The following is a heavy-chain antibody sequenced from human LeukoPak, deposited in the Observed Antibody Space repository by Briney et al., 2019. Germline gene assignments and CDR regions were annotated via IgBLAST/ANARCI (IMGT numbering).Heavy chain of an antibody. CDR3: ARHLRRRTPRY. CDR1: GYTFTDYY. Sequence: ASVKVSCKASGYTFTDYYMHWVRQAPGQGLQWMGWITPNSGDTNYAQKFQGRVTMTRDTSTSTAYMELSSQRSEDIDVYYCARHLRRRTPRYWGQGTLVTVSS. J-gene: IGHJ4*02. CDR2: ITPNSGDT. V-gene: IGHV1-2*02. D-gene: IGHD1-14*01.